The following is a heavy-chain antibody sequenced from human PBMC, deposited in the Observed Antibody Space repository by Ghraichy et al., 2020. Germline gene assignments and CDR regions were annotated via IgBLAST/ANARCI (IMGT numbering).Heavy chain of an antibody. CDR1: GFTFSSYT. Sequence: GGSLRLSCAASGFTFSSYTMNWVRQAPGKGLEWISYIGLTNSTIYYADSVKGRFTISRDNAKNSLYLQMNSLRAEDTAINYCARDRGYSYFFDFWGQGTLVTVSS. J-gene: IGHJ4*02. CDR3: ARDRGYSYFFDF. V-gene: IGHV3-48*01. D-gene: IGHD5-18*01. CDR2: IGLTNSTI.